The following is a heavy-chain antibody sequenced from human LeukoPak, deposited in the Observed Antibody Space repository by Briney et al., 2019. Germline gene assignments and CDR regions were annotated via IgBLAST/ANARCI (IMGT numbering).Heavy chain of an antibody. CDR1: GGSISSSTYY. Sequence: SETLSLTCTVSGGSISSSTYYWGWIRQPPGKGLEWIGSIYYSGSTYYNPSLKSRVTISVDTSKNQFSLKLNSVTAADTAVYYCASLGQFDSWGQGTLVTVSS. J-gene: IGHJ4*02. D-gene: IGHD7-27*01. V-gene: IGHV4-39*01. CDR2: IYYSGST. CDR3: ASLGQFDS.